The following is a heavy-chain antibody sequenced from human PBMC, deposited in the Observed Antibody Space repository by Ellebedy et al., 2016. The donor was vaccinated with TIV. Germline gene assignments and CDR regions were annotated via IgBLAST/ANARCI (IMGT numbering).Heavy chain of an antibody. Sequence: GGSLRLXXAASGLTFSSYWMHWVRQAPGKGLERVANINQDGSVKYYVDSVKGRFTISRDNTKNSLYLQINSLRAEDTAVYYCARAIGGNSAYWGQGVLVTVSS. D-gene: IGHD4-23*01. J-gene: IGHJ4*02. CDR2: INQDGSVK. CDR3: ARAIGGNSAY. CDR1: GLTFSSYW. V-gene: IGHV3-7*01.